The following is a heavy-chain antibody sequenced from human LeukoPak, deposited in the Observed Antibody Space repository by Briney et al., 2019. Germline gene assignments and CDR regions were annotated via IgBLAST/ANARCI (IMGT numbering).Heavy chain of an antibody. CDR3: AKDTYSSSWYVFDY. D-gene: IGHD6-13*01. V-gene: IGHV3-20*04. Sequence: RPGGSLRLSCAASGFTFDDYGMSWVRQAPGKGLEWVSGINWNGGSTGYADSVKGRFTISRDNSKNSLYLQMNSLRTEDTALYYCAKDTYSSSWYVFDYWGQGALVTVSS. CDR1: GFTFDDYG. J-gene: IGHJ4*02. CDR2: INWNGGST.